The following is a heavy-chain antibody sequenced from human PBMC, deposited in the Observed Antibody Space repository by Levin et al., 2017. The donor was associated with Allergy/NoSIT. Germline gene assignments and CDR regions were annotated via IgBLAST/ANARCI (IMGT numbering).Heavy chain of an antibody. CDR1: GGSISSGGYY. CDR3: ARDPSPEAAGTRGIGY. Sequence: LRLSCTVSGGSISSGGYYWSWIRQHPGKGLEWIGYIYYSGSTYYNPSLKSRVTISVDTSKNQFSLKLSSVTAADTAVYYCARDPSPEAAGTRGIGYWGQGTLVTVSS. CDR2: IYYSGST. J-gene: IGHJ4*02. D-gene: IGHD6-13*01. V-gene: IGHV4-31*03.